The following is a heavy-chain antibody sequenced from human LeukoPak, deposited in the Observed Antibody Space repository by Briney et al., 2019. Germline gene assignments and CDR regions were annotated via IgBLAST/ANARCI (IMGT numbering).Heavy chain of an antibody. D-gene: IGHD6-19*01. CDR2: IYHSGST. CDR1: GYSISSGYY. Sequence: PSETLSLTCTVSGYSISSGYYWGWIRQPPGKGLEWIGSIYHSGSTYYNPSLKSRVTISVDTSKNQFSLKLSSVTAADTAVYYYARVGIAVVRFDYWGQGTLVTVSS. CDR3: ARVGIAVVRFDY. V-gene: IGHV4-38-2*02. J-gene: IGHJ4*02.